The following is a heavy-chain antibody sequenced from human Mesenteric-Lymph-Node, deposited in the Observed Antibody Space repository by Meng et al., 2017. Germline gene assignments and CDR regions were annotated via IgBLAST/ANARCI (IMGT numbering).Heavy chain of an antibody. D-gene: IGHD6-19*01. CDR1: GGAISSSNW. CDR3: ARAGIAVAGTFSDY. CDR2: IYHSGST. Sequence: QVRLRVPGPGLVKPSGTLSLTCAVSGGAISSSNWWSWVRQPPGKGLEWIGEIYHSGSTNYNPSLKSRVTISVDKSKNQFSLKLSSVTAADTAVYYCARAGIAVAGTFSDYWGQGTLVTASS. J-gene: IGHJ4*02. V-gene: IGHV4-4*02.